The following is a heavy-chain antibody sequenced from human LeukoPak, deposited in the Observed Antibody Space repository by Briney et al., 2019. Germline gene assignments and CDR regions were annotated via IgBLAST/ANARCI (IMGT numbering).Heavy chain of an antibody. CDR2: ISWNSGSI. V-gene: IGHV3-9*01. CDR1: GFTFEDYA. CDR3: AKQGCSSTSCYSESDYLDY. Sequence: GRSLRLSCAASGFTFEDYAMHWVRQAPGKGLEWVSGISWNSGSIGCADSVKGRFTISRDNAKNSLYLQMNSLRAEDTALYYCAKQGCSSTSCYSESDYLDYWGQGTLVTVSS. D-gene: IGHD2-2*01. J-gene: IGHJ4*02.